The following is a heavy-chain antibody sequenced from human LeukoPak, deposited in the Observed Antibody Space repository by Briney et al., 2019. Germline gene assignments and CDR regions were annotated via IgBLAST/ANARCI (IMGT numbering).Heavy chain of an antibody. D-gene: IGHD3/OR15-3a*01. J-gene: IGHJ4*02. V-gene: IGHV4-59*01. CDR3: ARQTGSGLFILP. CDR1: GGSISSYY. Sequence: PSETLSLTCTVSGGSISSYYWSWIRQPPGKGLEWTGYIYYSGSTNYNPSLKSRVTISVDTSKNQFSLKLSSVTAADTAVYYCARQTGSGLFILPGGQGTLVTVSS. CDR2: IYYSGST.